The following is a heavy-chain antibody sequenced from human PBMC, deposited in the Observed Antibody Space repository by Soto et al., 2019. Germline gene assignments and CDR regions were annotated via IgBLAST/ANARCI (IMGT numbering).Heavy chain of an antibody. J-gene: IGHJ4*02. D-gene: IGHD6-19*01. V-gene: IGHV3-23*01. CDR3: ARRGSASYYDY. CDR1: GFTFSSYA. Sequence: EVQLLESGGGLVQPGGSLRLSCAASGFTFSSYAMRWVRQAPVKGLEWVSAISGSGGSTYYADSVKGRFTISRDNSKNTLYLQMNRLRAEDTAVYYCARRGSASYYDYGGQGTLVTVSS. CDR2: ISGSGGST.